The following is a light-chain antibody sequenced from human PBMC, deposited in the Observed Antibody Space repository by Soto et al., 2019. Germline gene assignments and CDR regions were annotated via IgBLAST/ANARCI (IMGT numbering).Light chain of an antibody. CDR2: GAS. CDR1: QSVSSSY. J-gene: IGKJ2*01. CDR3: QQYGSSLPYT. V-gene: IGKV3-20*01. Sequence: EIVLTQSPGTLSLSPGERATLSCRASQSVSSSYLAWYQQKPDQAPRLLIYGASSRATGIPDRFSGSGSGTDFTLTISRLEPEDFAVYYCQQYGSSLPYTFGQRTKLEIK.